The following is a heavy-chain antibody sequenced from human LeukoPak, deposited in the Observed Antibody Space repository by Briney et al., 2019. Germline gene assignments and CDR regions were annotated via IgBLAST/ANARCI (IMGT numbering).Heavy chain of an antibody. D-gene: IGHD3-10*01. CDR1: GGSISSYY. Sequence: SETLSLTCTVSGGSISSYYWSWIRQPPGKGLEWIGYIFYSGSTNYNPSLKSRVTMSVDTSKNQFSLKLSSVTAADTAVYYCARGGVTMVRGVSLLGKTWFDPWGQGTLVTVSS. J-gene: IGHJ5*02. V-gene: IGHV4-59*12. CDR3: ARGGVTMVRGVSLLGKTWFDP. CDR2: IFYSGST.